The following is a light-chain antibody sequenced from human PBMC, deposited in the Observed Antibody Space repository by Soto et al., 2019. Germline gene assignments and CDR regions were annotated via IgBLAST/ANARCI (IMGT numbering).Light chain of an antibody. CDR2: GAS. CDR1: QSVASNY. Sequence: EIVLTQSPGTLSLSPRDRATLSCRASQSVASNYLAWYQQKPGQAPKRLIYGASTRATGIPDRFSGSGSGTDFPLTINSLQPDDFAIYYCQQYGSSSSWRFGQGNKG. V-gene: IGKV3-20*01. J-gene: IGKJ1*01. CDR3: QQYGSSSSWR.